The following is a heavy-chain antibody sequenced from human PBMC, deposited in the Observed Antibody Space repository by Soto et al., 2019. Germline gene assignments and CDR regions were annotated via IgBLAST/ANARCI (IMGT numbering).Heavy chain of an antibody. CDR1: GFTFTRHG. V-gene: IGHV3-23*01. D-gene: IGHD2-2*01. CDR3: ASRGGSPYYYDD. CDR2: ITETGRNT. Sequence: GGSLRLSCAASGFTFTRHGMTWVRQAPGKGLQWVSAITETGRNTYYADSVKGRFTISRDNSKNTLYLQMNSLRAEDTAVYFCASRGGSPYYYDDWGQGTLVNVSS. J-gene: IGHJ4*02.